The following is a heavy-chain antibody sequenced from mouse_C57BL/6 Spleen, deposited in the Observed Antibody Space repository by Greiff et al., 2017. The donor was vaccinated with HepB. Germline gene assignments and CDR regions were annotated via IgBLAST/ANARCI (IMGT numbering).Heavy chain of an antibody. CDR3: ARCSSYYGNSYTMDY. D-gene: IGHD1-1*01. CDR2: INPSSGYT. J-gene: IGHJ4*01. V-gene: IGHV1-4*01. Sequence: VQRVESGAELARPGASVKMSCTASGYTFTSYTMHWVKQRPGQGLEWIGYINPSSGYTKYNQKFKDKATLTADKSSSTAYMQLSSLTSEDSAVYYCARCSSYYGNSYTMDYWGQGTTVTVSS. CDR1: GYTFTSYT.